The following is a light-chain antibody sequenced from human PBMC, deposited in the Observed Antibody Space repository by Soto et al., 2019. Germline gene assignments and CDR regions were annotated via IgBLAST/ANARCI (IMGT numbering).Light chain of an antibody. V-gene: IGKV3-15*01. CDR3: QQYNDWPPQLT. Sequence: EIVMTQSPATLSVSVGERATLSCRASHSVSSKLAWYQQKPGQAPRLLIYGASTRATDIPARFSGSGSGTEFTLTISSLQSKDFAVYYCQQYNDWPPQLTFGGGTKVEIK. J-gene: IGKJ4*01. CDR2: GAS. CDR1: HSVSSK.